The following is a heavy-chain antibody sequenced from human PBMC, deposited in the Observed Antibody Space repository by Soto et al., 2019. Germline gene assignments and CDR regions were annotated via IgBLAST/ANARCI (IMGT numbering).Heavy chain of an antibody. D-gene: IGHD3-22*01. CDR3: ARTLYYDSGGGAFDI. CDR2: IDPSDSYT. J-gene: IGHJ3*02. V-gene: IGHV5-10-1*01. CDR1: GYSFTSYW. Sequence: PGESLKISCKGSGYSFTSYWISWVRQMPGKGLEWMGRIDPSDSYTNYSPSFQGHVTISADKSISTAYLQWSSLKASDTAMYYCARTLYYDSGGGAFDIWGQGTMVTVSS.